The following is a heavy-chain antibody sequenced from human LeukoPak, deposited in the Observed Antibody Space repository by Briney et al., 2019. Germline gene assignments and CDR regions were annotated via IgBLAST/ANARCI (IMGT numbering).Heavy chain of an antibody. CDR3: AKQHYDSSGYHYPVDY. V-gene: IGHV3-9*01. CDR1: GFTFDDYA. J-gene: IGHJ4*02. D-gene: IGHD3-22*01. CDR2: ISWNSGSI. Sequence: GRSLRLACAASGFTFDDYAMHWVRQAPGKGLEWVSGISWNSGSIGYADSVKGRFTISRDNAKNSLYLQMNNLRAEDTALYYCAKQHYDSSGYHYPVDYWGQGTLVTVSS.